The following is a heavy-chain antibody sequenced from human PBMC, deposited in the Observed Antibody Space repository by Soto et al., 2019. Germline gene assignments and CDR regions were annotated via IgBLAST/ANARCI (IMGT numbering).Heavy chain of an antibody. D-gene: IGHD2-2*01. Sequence: PGGSLRLSCSASGFTFSSYAMHWVRQAPGKGLEYVSAISSNGGSTYYADSVKGRFTISRDNSKNTLYLQMSSLRAEDTAVYYCARMGYCSSTSCRIPLYYYYGMDVWGQGTTVTVSS. V-gene: IGHV3-64D*06. CDR2: ISSNGGST. J-gene: IGHJ6*02. CDR3: ARMGYCSSTSCRIPLYYYYGMDV. CDR1: GFTFSSYA.